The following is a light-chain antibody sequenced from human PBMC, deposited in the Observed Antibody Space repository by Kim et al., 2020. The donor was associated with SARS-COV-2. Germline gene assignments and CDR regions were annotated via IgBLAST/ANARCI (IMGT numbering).Light chain of an antibody. CDR3: QVWDTSSDHSV. V-gene: IGLV3-21*04. CDR2: YDS. J-gene: IGLJ3*02. CDR1: NIGSKS. Sequence: SYELTQPPSVSVAPGQTARITCGGDNIGSKSVHWYQQRPGQAPVVVMYYDSDRPSGIPERLSGFNSGNTATLTISRVEAGDEADYYCQVWDTSSDHSVFGGGTKLTVL.